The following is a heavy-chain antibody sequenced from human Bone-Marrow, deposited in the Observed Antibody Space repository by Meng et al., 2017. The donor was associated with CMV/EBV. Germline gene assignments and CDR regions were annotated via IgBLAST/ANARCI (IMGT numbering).Heavy chain of an antibody. CDR2: IIPILGIA. CDR3: ARQLPPSRYYDFWSGYSTQFDY. J-gene: IGHJ4*02. V-gene: IGHV1-69*10. CDR1: YA. D-gene: IGHD3-3*01. Sequence: YAISWVRQDPGQGLEWMGGIIPILGIANYAQKFQGRVTITADKSTSTAYMELSSLRSEDTAVYYCARQLPPSRYYDFWSGYSTQFDYWGQGTLVTVSS.